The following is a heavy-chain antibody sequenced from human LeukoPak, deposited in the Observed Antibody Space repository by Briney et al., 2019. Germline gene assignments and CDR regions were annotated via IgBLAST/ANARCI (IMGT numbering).Heavy chain of an antibody. CDR1: GGSFSGYY. D-gene: IGHD3-22*01. CDR2: IYYSGST. V-gene: IGHV4-39*07. J-gene: IGHJ4*02. CDR3: ARDQYYYDSSGYYYWSREDFDY. Sequence: SETLSLTCAVYGGSFSGYYWGWIRQPPGKGLEWIGSIYYSGSTYYNPSLKSRVTISVDTFKNQFSLKLSSVTAADTAVYYCARDQYYYDSSGYYYWSREDFDYWGQGTLVTVSS.